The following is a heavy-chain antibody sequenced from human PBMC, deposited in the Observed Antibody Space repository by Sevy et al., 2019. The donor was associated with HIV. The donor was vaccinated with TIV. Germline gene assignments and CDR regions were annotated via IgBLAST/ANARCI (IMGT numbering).Heavy chain of an antibody. V-gene: IGHV3-7*03. J-gene: IGHJ4*02. CDR2: IKRDGSEK. CDR1: GFSFSSYW. CDR3: ARPPARDTAMEFDY. Sequence: GGSLRLSCAASGFSFSSYWMSWVRQAPGKGLEWVANIKRDGSEKYYVDSVKGRFTISRDNAKNSLFLQMNSLRVEDMAIYYCARPPARDTAMEFDYWGQGTLVTVSS. D-gene: IGHD5-18*01.